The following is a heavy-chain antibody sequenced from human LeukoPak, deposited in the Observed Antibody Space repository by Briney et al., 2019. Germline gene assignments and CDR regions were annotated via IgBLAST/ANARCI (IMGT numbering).Heavy chain of an antibody. V-gene: IGHV4-59*01. CDR3: ARNYGSGGAIDI. CDR1: GGSISSYY. Sequence: PSETLSLPCTASGGSISSYYWSWMRQPPGKGLEWIGYIYYSGSTNYNPSLKSRVSISVDTSKNQFSLKLSSVTAADTAVYYCARNYGSGGAIDIWGQGTMVTVSS. CDR2: IYYSGST. D-gene: IGHD3-10*01. J-gene: IGHJ3*02.